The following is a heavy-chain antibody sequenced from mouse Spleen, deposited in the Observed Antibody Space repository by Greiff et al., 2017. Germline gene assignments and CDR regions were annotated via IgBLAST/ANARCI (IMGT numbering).Heavy chain of an antibody. D-gene: IGHD1-1*01. Sequence: VQLQQSGTVLARPGASVKMSCKTSGYTFTSYWMHWVKQRPGQGLEWIGAIYPGNSDTSYNQKFKGKAKLTAVTSASTAYMELSSLTNEDSAVYYCTRFHYGSSYGFAYWGQGTLVTVSA. CDR2: IYPGNSDT. CDR3: TRFHYGSSYGFAY. J-gene: IGHJ3*01. CDR1: GYTFTSYW. V-gene: IGHV1-5*01.